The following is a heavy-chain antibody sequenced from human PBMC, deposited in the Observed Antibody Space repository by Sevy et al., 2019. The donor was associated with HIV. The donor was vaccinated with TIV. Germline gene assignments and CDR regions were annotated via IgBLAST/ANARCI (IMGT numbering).Heavy chain of an antibody. V-gene: IGHV3-23*01. Sequence: GGSLRLSCAASGFTFSSYAMSWVRQAPGKGLEWVSFITGSGGSTYYADSVKGRFTISRDNSKNTLYLQMNSLRAEDTAVYFCAKDHIDCSGTTCYIFEYWGQGTLVTVSS. CDR1: GFTFSSYA. CDR3: AKDHIDCSGTTCYIFEY. CDR2: ITGSGGST. D-gene: IGHD2-2*02. J-gene: IGHJ4*02.